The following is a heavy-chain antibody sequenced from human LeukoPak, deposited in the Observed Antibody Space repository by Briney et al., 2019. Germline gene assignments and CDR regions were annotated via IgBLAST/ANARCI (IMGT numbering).Heavy chain of an antibody. V-gene: IGHV3-21*01. D-gene: IGHD1-26*01. Sequence: PGGSLRLSCAASGFTFSSYSMNWVRQAPGKGLEWVSSISSSSSYIYYADSVKGRFTISRDNAKNSLYLQMNSLRAEDTAVYYCARDGGSYPNLLFDSWGQGTLVTVSS. CDR2: ISSSSSYI. CDR1: GFTFSSYS. CDR3: ARDGGSYPNLLFDS. J-gene: IGHJ4*02.